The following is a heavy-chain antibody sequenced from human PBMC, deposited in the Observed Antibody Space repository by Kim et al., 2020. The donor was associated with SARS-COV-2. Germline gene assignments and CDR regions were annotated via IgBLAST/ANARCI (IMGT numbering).Heavy chain of an antibody. J-gene: IGHJ5*02. CDR2: ISHSGST. CDR1: GGSFSGYY. V-gene: IGHV4-34*01. D-gene: IGHD3-10*01. Sequence: SETLSLTCAVYGGSFSGYYWSWIRQPPGKGLEWIGDISHSGSTNYNPSLKSRVTISVDTSKNQFSLKLSSVTAADTAVYYCARGGMTLVRDSSLGWFDPWGQGTLVTVSS. CDR3: ARGGMTLVRDSSLGWFDP.